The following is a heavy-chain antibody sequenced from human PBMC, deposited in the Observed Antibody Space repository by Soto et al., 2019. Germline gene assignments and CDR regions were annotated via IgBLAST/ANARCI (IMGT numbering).Heavy chain of an antibody. CDR2: IYYSGST. CDR3: ARHPYCGGGACYSSVLDLDV. V-gene: IGHV4-59*08. Sequence: SETLSLTCTGSAGSISRYYWSWIRQPPGKGLEWIGYIYYSGSTNYNPSLKRRVTISVDTSKNQFSLKLSSVTAADTAVYYCARHPYCGGGACYSSVLDLDVWGQGTMVT. J-gene: IGHJ6*02. D-gene: IGHD2-21*02. CDR1: AGSISRYY.